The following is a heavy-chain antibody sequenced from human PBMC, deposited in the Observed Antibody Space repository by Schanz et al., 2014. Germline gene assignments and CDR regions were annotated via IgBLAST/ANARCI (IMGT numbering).Heavy chain of an antibody. CDR3: AKQIHYDILTVTRN. CDR2: LSGSGGST. Sequence: EVRLVESGGGLVQPGGSLRLSCEASGFDFNSYSMNWVRQVPGKGLEWVSALSGSGGSTYYADSVKGRFTISRDNSKNTLYLQMNSLRAEDTAVYYCAKQIHYDILTVTRNWGQGTLXTVSS. V-gene: IGHV3-23*04. J-gene: IGHJ4*02. CDR1: GFDFNSYS. D-gene: IGHD3-9*01.